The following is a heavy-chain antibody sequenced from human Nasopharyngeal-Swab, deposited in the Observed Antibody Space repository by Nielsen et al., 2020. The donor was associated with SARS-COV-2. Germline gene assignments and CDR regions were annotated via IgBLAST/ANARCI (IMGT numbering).Heavy chain of an antibody. CDR3: AAGVYYDFWSGYPPLDY. D-gene: IGHD3-3*01. V-gene: IGHV1-58*01. J-gene: IGHJ4*02. Sequence: SVKVSCKASGCTLTSSAVQWVRQARGQRLEWIGWIVVGSGNTNYAQKFQERVTITRDMSTSTAYMELSSLRSEDTAVYYCAAGVYYDFWSGYPPLDYWGQGTLVTVSS. CDR1: GCTLTSSA. CDR2: IVVGSGNT.